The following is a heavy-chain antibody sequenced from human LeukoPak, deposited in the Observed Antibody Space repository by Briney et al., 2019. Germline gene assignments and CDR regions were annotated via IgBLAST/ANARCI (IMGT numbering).Heavy chain of an antibody. J-gene: IGHJ4*02. CDR2: IKQDGSEK. D-gene: IGHD1-26*01. CDR3: AKSRGSYWVPEFDY. CDR1: GFAFSSYW. Sequence: GGSLRLSCAASGFAFSSYWMSWVRQAPGKGLEWVANIKQDGSEKYYVDSVKGRFTISRDNAKNSLYLQMNSLRAEDTAVYYCAKSRGSYWVPEFDYWGQGTLVTVSS. V-gene: IGHV3-7*03.